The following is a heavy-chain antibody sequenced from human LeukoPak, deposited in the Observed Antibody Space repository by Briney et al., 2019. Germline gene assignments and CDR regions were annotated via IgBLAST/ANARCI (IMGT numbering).Heavy chain of an antibody. CDR1: GYTFTSYD. Sequence: ASVKVSCKASGYTFTSYDINWVRQATGQGLEWMGWMNPNSGNTGYAQKFQGRVTMTRNTSISTAYMELSSLRSEDTAVYYCARGSPQWELREGDAFDIWGQGTMVTVSS. CDR3: ARGSPQWELREGDAFDI. J-gene: IGHJ3*02. D-gene: IGHD1-26*01. V-gene: IGHV1-8*02. CDR2: MNPNSGNT.